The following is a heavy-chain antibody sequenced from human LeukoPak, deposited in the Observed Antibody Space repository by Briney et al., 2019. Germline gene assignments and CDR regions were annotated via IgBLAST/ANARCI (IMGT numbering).Heavy chain of an antibody. CDR1: GYTFTSYD. D-gene: IGHD3-16*01. J-gene: IGHJ6*02. CDR3: ARGPRGQTQYYYYGMDV. V-gene: IGHV1-8*01. Sequence: ASVKVSCKASGYTFTSYDINWVRQATGQGLEWMGWMNPNSGNTGYAQKFQGRVTMTRNTSISTAHMELSSLRSEDTAVYYCARGPRGQTQYYYYGMDVWGQGTTVTVSS. CDR2: MNPNSGNT.